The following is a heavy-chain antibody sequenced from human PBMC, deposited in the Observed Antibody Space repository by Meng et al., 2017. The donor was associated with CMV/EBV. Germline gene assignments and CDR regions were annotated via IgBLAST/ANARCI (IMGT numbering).Heavy chain of an antibody. D-gene: IGHD3-10*01. J-gene: IGHJ5*02. Sequence: GESLKISCAASGFTFSSYSMNWVRQAPGKGLEWVSSISSSSSYIYYADSVKCRFIISRDNAKNSLYLQMNSLRAEDTAVYYCARGRWFGELSWFDPWGQGTLVTVSS. CDR2: ISSSSSYI. CDR1: GFTFSSYS. V-gene: IGHV3-21*01. CDR3: ARGRWFGELSWFDP.